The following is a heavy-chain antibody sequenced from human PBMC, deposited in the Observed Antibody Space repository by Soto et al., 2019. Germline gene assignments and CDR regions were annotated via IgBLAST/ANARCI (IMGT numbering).Heavy chain of an antibody. J-gene: IGHJ4*02. CDR2: LYYSGSA. Sequence: SETLSLTCTVSGCSIISYYWSWIRQPPGKGLEWIGYLYYSGSANYNPSLKSRVTISADTSKNQFSLSLSSVTAADTAMYYCALVTSTGDNVYWGQGSLVTVSS. V-gene: IGHV4-59*01. D-gene: IGHD2-21*02. CDR3: ALVTSTGDNVY. CDR1: GCSIISYY.